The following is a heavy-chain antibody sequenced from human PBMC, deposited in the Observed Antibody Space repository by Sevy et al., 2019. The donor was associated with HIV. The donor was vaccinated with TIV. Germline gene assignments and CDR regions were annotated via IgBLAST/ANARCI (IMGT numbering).Heavy chain of an antibody. CDR1: GFTFSSYA. D-gene: IGHD3-22*01. CDR2: ISGSGGST. J-gene: IGHJ1*01. Sequence: GGSLRLSCAASGFTFSSYAMSWVRQAPGKGLEWVSAISGSGGSTYYADSVKGRFTISRDNSKNTLYLQMNSLRAEDTAVYYCATQQKAYYYDSSGYYGSECFHHWGQGTLVTVSS. CDR3: ATQQKAYYYDSSGYYGSECFHH. V-gene: IGHV3-23*01.